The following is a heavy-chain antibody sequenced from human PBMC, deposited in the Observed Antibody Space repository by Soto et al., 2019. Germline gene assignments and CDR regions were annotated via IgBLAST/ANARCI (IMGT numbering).Heavy chain of an antibody. D-gene: IGHD3-10*01. V-gene: IGHV4-61*01. CDR3: ARGLVATMVRGVITRYYFDY. CDR2: IYYSGST. Sequence: SETLSLTCTVSGGSVSSGSYNWGWIRQPPGKGLEWIGYIYYSGSTNYNPSLKSRVTISVDTSKNQFSLKLSSVTAADTAVYYCARGLVATMVRGVITRYYFDYWGQGTLVTVSS. CDR1: GGSVSSGSYN. J-gene: IGHJ4*02.